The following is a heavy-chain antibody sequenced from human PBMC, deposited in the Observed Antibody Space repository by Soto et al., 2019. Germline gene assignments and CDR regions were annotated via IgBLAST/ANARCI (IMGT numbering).Heavy chain of an antibody. J-gene: IGHJ6*02. CDR1: GASISSGTYY. Sequence: TSETLSLTCTVSGASISSGTYYWAWVRQPPGKGLDWIGSIYYSGRTYFNPSLKSRVTMSVDTSKDQFSLKLSSVTAADTAVYYCASSSAGYGSVKPLYYYYGMDVWGQGTTVTVSS. D-gene: IGHD3-10*01. CDR2: IYYSGRT. CDR3: ASSSAGYGSVKPLYYYYGMDV. V-gene: IGHV4-39*07.